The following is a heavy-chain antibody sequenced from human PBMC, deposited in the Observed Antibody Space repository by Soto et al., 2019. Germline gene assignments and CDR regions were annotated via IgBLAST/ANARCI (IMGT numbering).Heavy chain of an antibody. CDR3: ARAEVGDLEWLLNYYYYGMDV. J-gene: IGHJ6*02. V-gene: IGHV3-48*02. CDR1: GFTFSSYS. CDR2: ISSSSSTI. Sequence: SLRLSCAASGFTFSSYSMNWVRQAPGKGLEWVSYISSSSSTIYYADSVKGRFTISRDNAKNSLYLQMNSLRDEDTAVYYCARAEVGDLEWLLNYYYYGMDVWGQGTTVTVSS. D-gene: IGHD3-3*01.